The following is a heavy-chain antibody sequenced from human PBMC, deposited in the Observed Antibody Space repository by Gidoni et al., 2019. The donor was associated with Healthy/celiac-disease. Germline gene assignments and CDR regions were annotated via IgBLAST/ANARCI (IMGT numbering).Heavy chain of an antibody. CDR3: ARVSYGDYVVWYFDY. Sequence: EVQLVESGGGLVQPGGSLRLSCAASGFTFSSYSMNWVRQAPGKGLEWVSYISSSSSTIYYADSVKGRFTISRDNAKNSLYLQMNSLRDEDTAVYYCARVSYGDYVVWYFDYWGQGTLVTVSS. J-gene: IGHJ4*02. CDR2: ISSSSSTI. CDR1: GFTFSSYS. D-gene: IGHD4-17*01. V-gene: IGHV3-48*02.